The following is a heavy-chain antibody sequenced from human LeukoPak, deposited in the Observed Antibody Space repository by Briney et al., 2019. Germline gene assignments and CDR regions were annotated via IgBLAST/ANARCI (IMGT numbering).Heavy chain of an antibody. V-gene: IGHV3-11*06. J-gene: IGHJ4*02. Sequence: GGSLRLSCAASGFTFSDYYMSWIRQAPGKGLEWVSSISSSSSSYIYYADSVKGRFTISRDNAKNSLYLQMNGLRAEDTAVYYCASDIVVVPAAVPPLDYWGQGTLVIVSS. CDR1: GFTFSDYY. CDR3: ASDIVVVPAAVPPLDY. D-gene: IGHD2-2*01. CDR2: ISSSSSSYI.